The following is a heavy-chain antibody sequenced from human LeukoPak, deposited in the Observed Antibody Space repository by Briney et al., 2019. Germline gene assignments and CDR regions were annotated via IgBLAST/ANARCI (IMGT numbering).Heavy chain of an antibody. Sequence: ASVTVSCKTSGYIFSSDNINWVRQAPGQGLEWMGWVGTYTGNINYAQKFQGRVTMTTDTSTNTANMELRSLRSDDTAVYYCARGSDWFDSWGQGTLVTVSS. J-gene: IGHJ5*01. CDR1: GYIFSSDN. V-gene: IGHV1-18*04. CDR2: VGTYTGNI. CDR3: ARGSDWFDS.